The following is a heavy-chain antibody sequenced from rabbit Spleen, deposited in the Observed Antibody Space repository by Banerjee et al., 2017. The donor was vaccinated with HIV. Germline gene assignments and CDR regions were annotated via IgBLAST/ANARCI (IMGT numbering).Heavy chain of an antibody. Sequence: QEQLTETGGGLVQPGGSLTLSCTASGFSFSNKAVMCWVRQAPGKGLEWIGCIGVGTSGFTYFASWAKGRFTISKTSSTTVTLQMTSLTVADTATYFCARDTSSSFSSYGMDLWGPGTLVTVS. D-gene: IGHD1-1*01. V-gene: IGHV1S45*01. CDR3: ARDTSSSFSSYGMDL. CDR2: IGVGTSGFT. CDR1: GFSFSNKAV. J-gene: IGHJ6*01.